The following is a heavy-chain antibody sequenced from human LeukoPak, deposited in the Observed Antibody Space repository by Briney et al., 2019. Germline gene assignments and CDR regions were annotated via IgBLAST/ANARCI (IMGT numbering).Heavy chain of an antibody. V-gene: IGHV1-18*01. CDR3: ARVARFTIFGVVMENYYYYMDV. CDR2: ISAHNGNT. CDR1: GGTFSSYA. J-gene: IGHJ6*03. Sequence: GASVKVSCKASGGTFSSYAISWVRQAPGQGLEWMGWISAHNGNTNYAQKLQGRVTMTTDTSTSTAYMELRSLRSDDTAVYYCARVARFTIFGVVMENYYYYMDVWGKGTTVTVSS. D-gene: IGHD3-3*01.